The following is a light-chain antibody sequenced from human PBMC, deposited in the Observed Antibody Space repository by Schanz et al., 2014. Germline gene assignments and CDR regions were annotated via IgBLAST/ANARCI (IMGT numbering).Light chain of an antibody. Sequence: EIVMTQSPATLSVSPGERATLSCRASQTVNRNLAWYQQKPGQVPRLLIYGASTRATDVPARFSGSGSGTEFTLTISSLQSEDFATYYCQQSYSTPWTFGHGTKVEIK. V-gene: IGKV3-15*01. CDR3: QQSYSTPWT. J-gene: IGKJ1*01. CDR2: GAS. CDR1: QTVNRN.